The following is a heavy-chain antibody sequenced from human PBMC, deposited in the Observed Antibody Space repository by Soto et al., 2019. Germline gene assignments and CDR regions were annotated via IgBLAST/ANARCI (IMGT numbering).Heavy chain of an antibody. CDR1: GFTFSTYG. J-gene: IGHJ4*01. CDR2: ISYNGGNK. Sequence: QVPLVESGGGVVQPGRSLRLSCAASGFTFSTYGMHWVRQAPGKGLEWVAVISYNGGNKYYADAVKGRFTISRDNSQNTLYLQMSSLRPEDTAVYSCARDVAGGLRLGELSSYFDYWGQGTPVTVSS. V-gene: IGHV3-30*03. D-gene: IGHD3-16*02. CDR3: ARDVAGGLRLGELSSYFDY.